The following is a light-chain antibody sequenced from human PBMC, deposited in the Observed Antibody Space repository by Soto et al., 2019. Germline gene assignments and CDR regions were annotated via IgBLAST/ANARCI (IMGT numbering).Light chain of an antibody. J-gene: IGLJ2*01. CDR2: DNY. V-gene: IGLV1-51*01. CDR1: SSNIGNNY. Sequence: QSVLTQPPSVSATPGQKVTISCSGSSSNIGNNYVSWYQQFPGAAPKLLIYDNYWRPSGIPDRFSASKSGTSATLGITGLQTGDEADYYCATWDSSLSAVVVGGGTKAHRP. CDR3: ATWDSSLSAVV.